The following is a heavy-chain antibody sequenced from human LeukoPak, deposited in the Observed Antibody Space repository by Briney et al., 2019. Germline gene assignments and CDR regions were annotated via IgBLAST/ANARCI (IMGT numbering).Heavy chain of an antibody. J-gene: IGHJ3*01. CDR2: INPNGGAT. D-gene: IGHD1-26*01. Sequence: ASVKVSCKASGYTFTNNYIHWMRLAPGQGLEWMGWINPNGGATRFAQKFQGRVSMTRDTSITTANMDLSSLRSDDTAVYYCARDRPHTSMNAFDVWGQGTLVTVSS. V-gene: IGHV1-2*02. CDR1: GYTFTNNY. CDR3: ARDRPHTSMNAFDV.